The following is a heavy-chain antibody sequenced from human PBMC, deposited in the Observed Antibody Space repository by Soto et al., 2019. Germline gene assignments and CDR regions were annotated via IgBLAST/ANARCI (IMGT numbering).Heavy chain of an antibody. CDR3: ARVRILYYDFWSGYEQNWFDP. CDR1: GGSISSYY. CDR2: IYYSGST. J-gene: IGHJ5*02. D-gene: IGHD3-3*01. Sequence: PSETLSLTCTVSGGSISSYYWSWIRQPPGKGLEWIGYIYYSGSTNYNPSLKSRVTISVDTSKNQFSLKLSSVTAADTAVYYCARVRILYYDFWSGYEQNWFDPWGQGTLVTVSS. V-gene: IGHV4-59*01.